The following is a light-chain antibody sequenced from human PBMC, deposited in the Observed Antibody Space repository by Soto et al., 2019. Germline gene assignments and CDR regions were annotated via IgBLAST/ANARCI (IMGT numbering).Light chain of an antibody. CDR2: QDN. J-gene: IGLJ2*01. CDR3: QAWDSSPVV. CDR1: KLGDKY. V-gene: IGLV3-1*01. Sequence: SYELTQPPSVSVSPGQTASITCSGDKLGDKYACWYQQKPGQSPVLVIYQDNKRPSGIPERFSGSNSGNTATLTISGTQAMDEADYYSQAWDSSPVVFGRGTKLTVL.